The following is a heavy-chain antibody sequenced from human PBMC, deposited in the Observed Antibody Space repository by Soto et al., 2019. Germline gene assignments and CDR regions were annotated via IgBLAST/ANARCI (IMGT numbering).Heavy chain of an antibody. CDR3: AREGVYGSGLIDY. D-gene: IGHD3-10*01. Sequence: QVQLQESGPGLVKPSQTLSLTCTVSGGSISSGGYYWSWIRQHPGKGLEWIGYIYYSGSTYYNPSRKSRVTISVDTSKNQFSLKLSSVTAADTAVYYCAREGVYGSGLIDYWGQGTLVTVSS. J-gene: IGHJ4*02. CDR2: IYYSGST. CDR1: GGSISSGGYY. V-gene: IGHV4-31*03.